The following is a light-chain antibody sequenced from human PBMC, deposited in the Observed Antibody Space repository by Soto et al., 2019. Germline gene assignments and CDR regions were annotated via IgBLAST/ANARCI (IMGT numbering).Light chain of an antibody. CDR3: QQYNTNPWT. Sequence: DIQMTQSPSTLSASVGDRDTITCRASQSIGSWLAWFQQKAGKAPKLLIYYVSGLESGVPSRFSGSGSGTEFTLTISSLQPDDFATYYCQQYNTNPWTFGQGTKVEIK. CDR2: YVS. J-gene: IGKJ1*01. V-gene: IGKV1-5*03. CDR1: QSIGSW.